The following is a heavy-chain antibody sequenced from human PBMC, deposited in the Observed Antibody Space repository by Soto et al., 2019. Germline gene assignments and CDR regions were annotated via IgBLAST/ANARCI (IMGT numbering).Heavy chain of an antibody. CDR1: GFMFSSYN. D-gene: IGHD2-8*02. V-gene: IGHV3-21*01. J-gene: IGHJ5*01. Sequence: VQLVESGGGLVKPGGSLRLSCEGSGFMFSSYNMNWVRQAPGRGLEWVSFISSSSAYKYYEDAVKGRFTISRDNDKNSVYRQMNSLRAEDAGLYYCARSAGYCTDTSCEKGWFDSWGQGTWVTVSS. CDR3: ARSAGYCTDTSCEKGWFDS. CDR2: ISSSSAYK.